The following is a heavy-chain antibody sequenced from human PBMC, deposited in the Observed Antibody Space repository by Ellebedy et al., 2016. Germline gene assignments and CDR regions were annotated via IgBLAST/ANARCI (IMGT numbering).Heavy chain of an antibody. CDR3: AREVGIPGPMTTFPGGPFDV. D-gene: IGHD3-16*01. CDR1: GYSISSGYY. J-gene: IGHJ3*01. CDR2: IYHSGST. Sequence: SETLSLXXTVSGYSISSGYYWGWIRQPPGKGLQWIGTIYHSGSTYYNPSLKSRVTISVDTSKNQFSLKLSSVSAADTAVYYCAREVGIPGPMTTFPGGPFDVWGQGTMVTVSS. V-gene: IGHV4-38-2*02.